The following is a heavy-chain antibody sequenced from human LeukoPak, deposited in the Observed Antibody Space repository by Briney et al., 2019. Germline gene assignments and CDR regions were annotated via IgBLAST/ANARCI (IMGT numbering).Heavy chain of an antibody. D-gene: IGHD3-9*01. CDR1: GFIFSNYW. Sequence: GGSLRLSCVASGFIFSNYWMSWVRQAPGKGLEWVANIKRDGSERYYVDSVKGRFTISRDNAKNSPYLQMSSLRAEDTAVYYCARENWFAIDMWGQGTLVTVSS. CDR2: IKRDGSER. CDR3: ARENWFAIDM. V-gene: IGHV3-7*01. J-gene: IGHJ3*02.